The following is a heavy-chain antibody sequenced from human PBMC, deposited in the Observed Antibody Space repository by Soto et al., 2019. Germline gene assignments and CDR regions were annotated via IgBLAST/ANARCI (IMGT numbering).Heavy chain of an antibody. J-gene: IGHJ4*02. CDR3: ARRFGYSSSWYRPYAIYYFDY. CDR1: GYTFTSYD. V-gene: IGHV1-8*01. D-gene: IGHD6-13*01. CDR2: MNPNSANT. Sequence: GASVKVSCKASGYTFTSYDINWVRQATGQGLEWMGWMNPNSANTGYAQKFQGRVTMTRNTSISTAYMELSSLRSEDTAVYYCARRFGYSSSWYRPYAIYYFDYWGQGTLVTAPQ.